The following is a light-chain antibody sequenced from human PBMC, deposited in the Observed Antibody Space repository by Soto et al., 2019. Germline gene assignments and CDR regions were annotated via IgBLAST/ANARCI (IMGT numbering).Light chain of an antibody. CDR1: QSVSSIY. J-gene: IGKJ2*01. Sequence: EIVLTQSPGTLSLSPGERATLACRASQSVSSIYLAWYQQKPGQAPRLLIYGASTRATGIPDRFSGSGSETDFTLNISRLEPEDFAVYYCQQYGSSPLYTFGQGTKLEIK. CDR3: QQYGSSPLYT. CDR2: GAS. V-gene: IGKV3-20*01.